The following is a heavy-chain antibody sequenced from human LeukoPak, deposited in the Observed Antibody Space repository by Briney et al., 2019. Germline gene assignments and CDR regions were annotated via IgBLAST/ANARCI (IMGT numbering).Heavy chain of an antibody. Sequence: GGSLRLSCAASGFTFSSYAMHWVRQAPGKGLEWVAVISYDGSNKYYADSVKGRFTISRDNSKNTLYLQMNSLRAEDTAVYYCARGGYYDILTGYAVYWGQGTLVTVS. CDR1: GFTFSSYA. J-gene: IGHJ4*02. CDR3: ARGGYYDILTGYAVY. D-gene: IGHD3-9*01. CDR2: ISYDGSNK. V-gene: IGHV3-30-3*01.